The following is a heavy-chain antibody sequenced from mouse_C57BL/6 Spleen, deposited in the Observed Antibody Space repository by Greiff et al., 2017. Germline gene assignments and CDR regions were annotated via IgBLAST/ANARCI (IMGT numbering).Heavy chain of an antibody. J-gene: IGHJ4*01. D-gene: IGHD1-1*02. V-gene: IGHV1-4*01. Sequence: VQLKESGAELARPGASVKMSCKASGYTFTSYTMHWVKQRPGQGLEWIGYINPSSGYTKYNQKFKDKATLTADKSSSTAYMQLSSLTSEDSAVYYCARRGGSYAMDYWGQGTSVTVSS. CDR2: INPSSGYT. CDR3: ARRGGSYAMDY. CDR1: GYTFTSYT.